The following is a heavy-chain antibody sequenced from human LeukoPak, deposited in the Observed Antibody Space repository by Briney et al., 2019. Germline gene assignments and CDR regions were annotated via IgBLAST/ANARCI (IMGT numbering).Heavy chain of an antibody. CDR3: ARNFCNDTDCDFD. V-gene: IGHV4-61*02. Sequence: SETLSDTCRVSGGSISSGSYYCNWIRRPAGKGLEWFGRFYTTGIPSYGLPLKSRVTISVDKSKNQFSLSLTSVTATDTAVYYCARNFCNDTDCDFDWGQGTPVTVSS. J-gene: IGHJ4*02. D-gene: IGHD2-21*02. CDR1: GGSISSGSYY. CDR2: FYTTGIP.